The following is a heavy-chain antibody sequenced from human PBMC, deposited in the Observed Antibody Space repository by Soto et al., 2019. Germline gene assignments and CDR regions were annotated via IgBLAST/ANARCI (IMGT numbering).Heavy chain of an antibody. CDR3: ARVGSTSYYYYYMDV. Sequence: SETLSLTCAVSGGSFSGYYWSWIRQSPGKGLEWIGEINHSGSTNYNPSLKSRVTISVDTSKNQFSLKLSSVTAADTAVYYCARVGSTSYYYYYMDVWGKGTTVT. J-gene: IGHJ6*03. CDR2: INHSGST. V-gene: IGHV4-34*01. D-gene: IGHD2-2*01. CDR1: GGSFSGYY.